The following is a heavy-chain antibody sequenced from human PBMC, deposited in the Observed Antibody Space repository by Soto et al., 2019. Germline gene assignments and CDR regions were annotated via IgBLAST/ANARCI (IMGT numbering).Heavy chain of an antibody. V-gene: IGHV3-74*01. CDR1: GFSISSFW. CDR3: ARSLDV. CDR2: INSDASST. Sequence: LRLSCAASGFSISSFWMYWVRQPPGKGLMWVSRINSDASSTSYADSVKGRFTISRGNAKNTLYLQMNSLRAEDTAMYYCARSLDVWGQGTTVTVSS. J-gene: IGHJ6*02.